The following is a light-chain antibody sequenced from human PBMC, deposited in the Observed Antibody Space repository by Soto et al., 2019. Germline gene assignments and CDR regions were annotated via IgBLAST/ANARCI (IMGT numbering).Light chain of an antibody. J-gene: IGLJ1*01. CDR3: QSYDSSLSGLYD. CDR2: GNS. V-gene: IGLV1-40*01. CDR1: SSNIGAGYD. Sequence: QSVLTQPPSVSGAPGQRVTISCTGSSSNIGAGYDVHWYQQPPGTAPKLLIYGNSNRPSGVPDRFSGSKSGTSASLAITGLQAEDEADYYCQSYDSSLSGLYDFGTGTKLTVL.